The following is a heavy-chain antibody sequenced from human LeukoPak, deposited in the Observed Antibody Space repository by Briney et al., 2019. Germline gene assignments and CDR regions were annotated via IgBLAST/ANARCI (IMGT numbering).Heavy chain of an antibody. V-gene: IGHV3-23*01. CDR1: GGSISSNN. CDR2: ISGSGGST. Sequence: PSETLSLTCAVSGGSISSNNWWNWVRQPPGKGLEWVSAISGSGGSTYYADSVKGRFTISRDNSKNTLYLQMNSLRAEDTAVYYCAKDFWSGYYTHAFDIWGQGTMVTVSS. J-gene: IGHJ3*02. D-gene: IGHD3-3*01. CDR3: AKDFWSGYYTHAFDI.